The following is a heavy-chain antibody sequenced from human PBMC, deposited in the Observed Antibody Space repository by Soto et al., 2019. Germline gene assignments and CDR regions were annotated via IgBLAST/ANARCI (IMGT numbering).Heavy chain of an antibody. D-gene: IGHD3-22*01. V-gene: IGHV3-23*01. CDR1: GFTFSSYA. CDR3: AKDGVVVVTKAPRRLVDY. J-gene: IGHJ4*02. Sequence: GGSLRLSCAASGFTFSSYAMSWVRQAPGKGLEWVSAISGSGGSTYYADSVKGRFTISRDNSKNTLYLQMNSLRAEDTAVYYCAKDGVVVVTKAPRRLVDYWGQGTLVTVSS. CDR2: ISGSGGST.